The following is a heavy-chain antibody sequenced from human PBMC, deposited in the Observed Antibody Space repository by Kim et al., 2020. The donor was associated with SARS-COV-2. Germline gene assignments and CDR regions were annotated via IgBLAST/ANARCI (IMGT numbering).Heavy chain of an antibody. CDR1: LFTFNDYG. D-gene: IGHD3-10*01. J-gene: IGHJ5*02. CDR2: ISYNGRNK. V-gene: IGHV3-30*03. CDR3: ARDDSGSQVFAGTWFDH. Sequence: GGSLRLSCAASLFTFNDYGMFWVRQPPGRGLEWVAVISYNGRNKYYADSVKGRFSISRDNSKNTLYLQMNSLRTEDTAVYYCARDDSGSQVFAGTWFDH.